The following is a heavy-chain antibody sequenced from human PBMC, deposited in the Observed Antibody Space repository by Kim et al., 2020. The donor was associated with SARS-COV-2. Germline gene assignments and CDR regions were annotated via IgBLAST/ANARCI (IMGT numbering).Heavy chain of an antibody. V-gene: IGHV3-15*01. J-gene: IGHJ4*02. D-gene: IGHD7-27*01. CDR1: GFTFSNAW. CDR3: TPALTGTTGG. Sequence: GGSLRLSCAASGFTFSNAWMSWVRQAPGKGLEWVGRIQSKTDGGTTDYGAPVKGRFTISRDDSKNTLYLQMNSLKTEDTAVYYCTPALTGTTGGWGQGTLVTVSS. CDR2: IQSKTDGGTT.